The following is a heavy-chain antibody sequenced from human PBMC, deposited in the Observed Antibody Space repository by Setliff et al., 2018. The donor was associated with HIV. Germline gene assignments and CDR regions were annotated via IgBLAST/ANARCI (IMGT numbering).Heavy chain of an antibody. V-gene: IGHV3-23*01. Sequence: PGGSLRLSCAASGFTFTAYNMAWVRQAPGKGLEWISAISPNGDITYYAASVQGRFTISRDNSKNTVYLQMSSLIAEDTAVYYCAKDGTDYSDSSGYYFDYWGQGTLVTVSS. CDR3: AKDGTDYSDSSGYYFDY. J-gene: IGHJ4*02. CDR2: ISPNGDIT. D-gene: IGHD3-22*01. CDR1: GFTFTAYN.